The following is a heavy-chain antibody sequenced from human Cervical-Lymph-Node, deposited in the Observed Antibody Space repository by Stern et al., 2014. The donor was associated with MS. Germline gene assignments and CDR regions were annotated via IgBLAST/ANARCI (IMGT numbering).Heavy chain of an antibody. CDR3: ARQTTAWASDV. D-gene: IGHD1-14*01. Sequence: DQLVQSGAELIRPGESLKISCKGSGFKFSIYWIAWVRQMPGKGLEWMGIIYPGDSETRYNPSFQGEVTTSAEQATSTAYLQWSSLNASDTAMYFCARQTTAWASDVWGQGTLVTVSS. CDR1: GFKFSIYW. CDR2: IYPGDSET. J-gene: IGHJ4*02. V-gene: IGHV5-51*01.